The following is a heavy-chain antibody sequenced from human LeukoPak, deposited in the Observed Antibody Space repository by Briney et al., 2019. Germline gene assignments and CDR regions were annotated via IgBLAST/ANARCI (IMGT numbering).Heavy chain of an antibody. CDR1: GFTFSSYE. J-gene: IGHJ5*02. Sequence: GGSLRLSCAASGFTFSSYEMNWVRQAPGKGLEWVSYISSSGSTIYYADSVKGRFTISRDNAKNSLYLQMNSLRAEDTAVYYCTLNNWYENGFDPWGQGTLVTVSS. V-gene: IGHV3-48*03. D-gene: IGHD1-1*01. CDR2: ISSSGSTI. CDR3: TLNNWYENGFDP.